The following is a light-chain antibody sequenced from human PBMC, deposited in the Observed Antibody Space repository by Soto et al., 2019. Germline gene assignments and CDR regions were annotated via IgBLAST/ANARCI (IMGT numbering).Light chain of an antibody. CDR2: GAS. Sequence: ESVLTQSPGTLSMSPGERATPSCRASQSVISYLAWYQQKPGQAPRLLIYGASSRATGIPDRFSGSGSGTDFTLTISRLEPEDFAVYYCQQYGSTPLTFGGGTKVDIK. CDR3: QQYGSTPLT. J-gene: IGKJ4*01. CDR1: QSVISY. V-gene: IGKV3-20*01.